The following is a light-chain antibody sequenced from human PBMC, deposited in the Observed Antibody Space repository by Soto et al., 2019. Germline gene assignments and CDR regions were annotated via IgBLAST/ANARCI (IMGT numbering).Light chain of an antibody. J-gene: IGLJ2*01. CDR2: LEGSGSY. CDR1: SGHSRNI. Sequence: QSVLTQSSSASASLGSSVKLTGTLSSGHSRNIIAWHQQQPGKAPRYLMKLEGSGSYNKGSGVPDRFSGSSSGADRYLTISNLQFEDEADYYCETWDSNTRVFGGGTMLTVL. V-gene: IGLV4-60*02. CDR3: ETWDSNTRV.